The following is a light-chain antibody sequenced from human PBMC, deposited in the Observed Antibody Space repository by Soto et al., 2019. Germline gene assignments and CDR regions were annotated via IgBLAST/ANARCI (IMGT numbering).Light chain of an antibody. V-gene: IGKV1-39*01. CDR3: QQSYSSPPT. CDR2: GAS. Sequence: DIQMNQSPSSLSASVGDRVTITCRASQTIKRDFNWYQYKPGKAPKLLIYGASSLQSGVPSRFSGSGSGTEFTLTISSLQPEDFAIYYCQQSYSSPPTFGQGTKVEIK. J-gene: IGKJ1*01. CDR1: QTIKRD.